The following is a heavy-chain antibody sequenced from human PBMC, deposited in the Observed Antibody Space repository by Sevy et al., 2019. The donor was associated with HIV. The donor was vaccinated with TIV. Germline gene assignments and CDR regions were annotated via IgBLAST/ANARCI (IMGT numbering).Heavy chain of an antibody. CDR1: GFSFSSYW. J-gene: IGHJ4*02. V-gene: IGHV3-74*01. CDR2: INSDGSST. D-gene: IGHD4-17*01. Sequence: GGYLRLSCAASGFSFSSYWMHWVRQAPGKGLVWVSRINSDGSSTNYADSVKGRFTISRDNAKNTLYLQMNSLRAEDTTVYYCARYHGDYLHGFDYWGQGTLVTVSS. CDR3: ARYHGDYLHGFDY.